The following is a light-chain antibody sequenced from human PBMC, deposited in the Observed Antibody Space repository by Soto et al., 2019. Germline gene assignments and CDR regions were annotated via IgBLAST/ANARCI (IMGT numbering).Light chain of an antibody. Sequence: EIVITQAPATLSVSPGERATLSCRASQSVSSNLAWYQQKPGQAPRLLIYGASTRATGIPARFSGSGSVTEFTLTISSLQSEDFAVYYCQQYNNWPRTFGQGTKVDIK. J-gene: IGKJ1*01. CDR3: QQYNNWPRT. V-gene: IGKV3-15*01. CDR2: GAS. CDR1: QSVSSN.